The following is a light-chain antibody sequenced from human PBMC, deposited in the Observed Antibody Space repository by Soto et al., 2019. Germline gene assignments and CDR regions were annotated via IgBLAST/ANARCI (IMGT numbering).Light chain of an antibody. CDR1: QSISSW. Sequence: DIQMTQSPSTLSASVGDRVTITCRASQSISSWLAWYQQKPGKAPKLLIYDASSLESGVPSRFSGSGSGTEFTLTISSLQPDYFATYHSQQSTSYPWTFVQGTKVDSK. J-gene: IGKJ1*01. CDR2: DAS. CDR3: QQSTSYPWT. V-gene: IGKV1-5*01.